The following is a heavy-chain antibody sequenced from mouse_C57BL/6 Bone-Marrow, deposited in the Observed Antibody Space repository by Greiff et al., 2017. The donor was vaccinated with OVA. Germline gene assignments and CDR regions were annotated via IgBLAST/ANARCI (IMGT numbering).Heavy chain of an antibody. V-gene: IGHV1-61*01. CDR2: IYPSDSET. CDR3: ARGYYGSRGDY. CDR1: GYTFTSYW. D-gene: IGHD1-1*01. Sequence: VQLQQPGAELVRPGSSVKLSCKASGYTFTSYWMDWVKQRPGQGLEWIGNIYPSDSETHYNQKFKDKATLTVDKSSSTAYMQLSSLTSEDSAVYYCARGYYGSRGDYWGQGTSVTVSS. J-gene: IGHJ4*01.